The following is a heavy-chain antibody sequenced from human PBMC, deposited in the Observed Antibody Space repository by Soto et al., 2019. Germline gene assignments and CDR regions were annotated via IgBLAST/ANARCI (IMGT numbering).Heavy chain of an antibody. CDR2: INHSGST. J-gene: IGHJ4*02. D-gene: IGHD2-2*01. CDR1: GGSLSGYY. V-gene: IGHV4-34*01. Sequence: SETLSLTCAVYGGSLSGYYWSWIRQPPGKGLEWIGEINHSGSTNYNPSLKSRVTISVDTSKNQFSLKLSSVTAADTAVYYCATGPLYCSSTSCYFDYWGQGTLVTVSS. CDR3: ATGPLYCSSTSCYFDY.